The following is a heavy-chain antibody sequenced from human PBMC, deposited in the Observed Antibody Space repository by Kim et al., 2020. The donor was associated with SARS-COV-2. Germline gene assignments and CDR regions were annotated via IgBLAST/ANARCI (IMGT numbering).Heavy chain of an antibody. V-gene: IGHV1-2*05. Sequence: AQKFQGRVTMTRDTSISTAYMELSRLRSDDTVVYYCARGAAVAGTWYFDIWGRGTLVTVSS. CDR3: ARGAAVAGTWYFDI. J-gene: IGHJ2*01. D-gene: IGHD6-19*01.